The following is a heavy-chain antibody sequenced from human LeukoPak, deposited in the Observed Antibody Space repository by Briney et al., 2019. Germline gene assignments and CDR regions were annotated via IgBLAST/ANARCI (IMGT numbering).Heavy chain of an antibody. Sequence: VASVKVSCKASGYTFTSYGISWVRQAPGQGLEWMGWISAYNGNTNYAQKLQGRVTMTTDTSTSTAYMELRSLRSDDTAVYYCAREVVVPAAYNRSGRYGMDVWGQGTTVTVSS. CDR3: AREVVVPAAYNRSGRYGMDV. V-gene: IGHV1-18*01. CDR1: GYTFTSYG. D-gene: IGHD2-2*01. CDR2: ISAYNGNT. J-gene: IGHJ6*02.